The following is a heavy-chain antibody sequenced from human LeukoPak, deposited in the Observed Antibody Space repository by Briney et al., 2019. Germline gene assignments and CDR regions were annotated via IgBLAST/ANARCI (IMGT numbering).Heavy chain of an antibody. J-gene: IGHJ3*02. D-gene: IGHD3-9*01. Sequence: PSETLSLTCIVAAGSISSYYWSWIRQPAGKGLGWIGRIYTSGSTNYNPSLKSRVTMSVDTSKNQFSLKLSSVTAADTVVYYCAREPNYDILTGYYKGGDAFDIWGQGTMVTVSS. V-gene: IGHV4-4*07. CDR2: IYTSGST. CDR1: AGSISSYY. CDR3: AREPNYDILTGYYKGGDAFDI.